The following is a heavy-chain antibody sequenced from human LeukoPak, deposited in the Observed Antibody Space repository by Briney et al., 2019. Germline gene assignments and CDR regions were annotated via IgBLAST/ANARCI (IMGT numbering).Heavy chain of an antibody. V-gene: IGHV4-39*07. D-gene: IGHD3-9*01. CDR2: IYYSEST. CDR3: ARTPDILTGYMGIMWFDP. Sequence: SETLSLTCTVSSGSIRSSSYYWGWIRQPPGKGLEWIGNIYYSESTYYNPSLKSRATISLDTSKNQFSLKLSSVTAADTAVYYCARTPDILTGYMGIMWFDPWGQGTLVTVSS. J-gene: IGHJ5*02. CDR1: SGSIRSSSYY.